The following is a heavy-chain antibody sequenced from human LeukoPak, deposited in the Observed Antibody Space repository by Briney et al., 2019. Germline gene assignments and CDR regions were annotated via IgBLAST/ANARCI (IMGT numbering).Heavy chain of an antibody. V-gene: IGHV1-69*13. J-gene: IGHJ4*02. CDR3: ARDDHYDSSGYYYDY. CDR1: GGTFSSYA. D-gene: IGHD3-22*01. Sequence: SVKVSCKASGGTFSSYAISWVRQAPGQGLEWMGGIIPIFGTANYAQKFQGRVTITANESTSTAYMELSSLRSEDTAVYYCARDDHYDSSGYYYDYWGQGTLVTVSS. CDR2: IIPIFGTA.